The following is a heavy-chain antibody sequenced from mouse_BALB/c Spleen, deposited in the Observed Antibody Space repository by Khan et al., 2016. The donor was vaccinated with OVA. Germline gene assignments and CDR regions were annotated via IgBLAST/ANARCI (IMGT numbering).Heavy chain of an antibody. CDR2: IDYSGNT. D-gene: IGHD2-4*01. CDR1: GYSITSEYA. V-gene: IGHV3-2*02. Sequence: EVKLLESGPGLVKPSLSLSLTCTVTGYSITSEYAWNWIRQFPGNKLEWMGYIDYSGNTRFNPSLKSRTSITRDTFKNQFFLQLNSVTAEDTATYYCARKAYYDSDHFAYWGEGTMVTVSA. CDR3: ARKAYYDSDHFAY. J-gene: IGHJ3*01.